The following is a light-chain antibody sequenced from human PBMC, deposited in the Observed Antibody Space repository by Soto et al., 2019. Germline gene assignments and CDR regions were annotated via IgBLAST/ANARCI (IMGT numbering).Light chain of an antibody. CDR1: SSDIGRYNY. V-gene: IGLV2-14*03. Sequence: QSALTQPASVSGSPGQSITISCTGTSSDIGRYNYVSWYQHSPGKAPKLIIYDVSDRPSGVSNRFSGSKSGTTASLTISGLQADDEADYYCGSYTSSDTMIFGGGTKVTVL. CDR2: DVS. J-gene: IGLJ2*01. CDR3: GSYTSSDTMI.